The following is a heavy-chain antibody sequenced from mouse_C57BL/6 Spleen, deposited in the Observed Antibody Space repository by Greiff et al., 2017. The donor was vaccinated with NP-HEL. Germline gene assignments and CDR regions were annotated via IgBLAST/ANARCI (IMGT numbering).Heavy chain of an antibody. Sequence: VQLQQPGAELVKPGASVKMSCKASGYTFTSYWITWVKQRPGQGLEWIGDIYPGSGSTNYTEKFKGKATLTADKSSSTAYMELRSLTSEDYAVYCCATPVYFDVWGTGTTVTVSS. CDR1: GYTFTSYW. CDR3: ATPVYFDV. V-gene: IGHV1-55*01. J-gene: IGHJ1*03. CDR2: IYPGSGST.